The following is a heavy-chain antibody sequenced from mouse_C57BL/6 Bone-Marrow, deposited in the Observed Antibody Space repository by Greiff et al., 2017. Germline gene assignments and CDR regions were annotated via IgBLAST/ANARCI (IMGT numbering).Heavy chain of an antibody. D-gene: IGHD2-13*01. J-gene: IGHJ2*01. Sequence: VQLQQSGAELVKPGASVKLSCKASGYTFTGYWMHWVKQRPGQGLEWIGMIHPNSGSTNYNEKFKSKATLTVDKSSSTAYMQLSSLTSEDSAVYYCASGTNYSDYAYFDYWGQGTTLTVSS. CDR1: GYTFTGYW. V-gene: IGHV1-64*01. CDR2: IHPNSGST. CDR3: ASGTNYSDYAYFDY.